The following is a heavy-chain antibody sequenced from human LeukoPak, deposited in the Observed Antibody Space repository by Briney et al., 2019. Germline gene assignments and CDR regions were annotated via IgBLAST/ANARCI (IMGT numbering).Heavy chain of an antibody. V-gene: IGHV4-59*08. J-gene: IGHJ4*02. Sequence: SETLSLTCTVSGGSLTNYYWSWTRQSPGKGLEWIGYIYYSGSSIYNPSLKSRVTISIDTSKNQFSPKLSSVTAADTAVYYCARLLGGQQLLDCWGQGTLVTVSS. CDR3: ARLLGGQQLLDC. CDR2: IYYSGSS. D-gene: IGHD6-13*01. CDR1: GGSLTNYY.